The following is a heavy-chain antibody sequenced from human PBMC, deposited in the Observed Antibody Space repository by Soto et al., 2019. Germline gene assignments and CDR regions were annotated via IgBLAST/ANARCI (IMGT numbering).Heavy chain of an antibody. D-gene: IGHD3-10*01. CDR3: ARGFRDVLLWFGARSYWYFDL. CDR1: VGSFSGYY. J-gene: IGHJ2*01. Sequence: QVQLQQWGAGLLKPSETLSLTCAVYVGSFSGYYWSWLRQPPGKWLEWIGEINHSGSTNYNPSLKIRVTISVDTSEDQFSFKLSSVTAADTAVYYCARGFRDVLLWFGARSYWYFDLWGRGTMVTVSS. CDR2: INHSGST. V-gene: IGHV4-34*01.